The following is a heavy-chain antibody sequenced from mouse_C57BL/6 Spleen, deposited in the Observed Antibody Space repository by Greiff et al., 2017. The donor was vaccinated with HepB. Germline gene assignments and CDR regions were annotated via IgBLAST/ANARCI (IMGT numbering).Heavy chain of an antibody. CDR1: GFTFSSYG. V-gene: IGHV5-6*01. D-gene: IGHD3-3*01. Sequence: EVKLVESGGDLVKPGGSLKLSCAASGFTFSSYGMSWVRQTPDKRLEWVATISSGGSYTYYPDSVKGRFTISRDNAKNTLYLQMSSLKSEDTAMYYCAREGLGPYFDYWGQCTTLTVSS. CDR3: AREGLGPYFDY. CDR2: ISSGGSYT. J-gene: IGHJ2*01.